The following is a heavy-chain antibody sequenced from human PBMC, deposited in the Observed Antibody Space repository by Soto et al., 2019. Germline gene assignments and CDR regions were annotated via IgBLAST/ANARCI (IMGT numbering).Heavy chain of an antibody. CDR3: APVPAASSYYNTDV. CDR1: GFAFSSYA. V-gene: IGHV3-23*01. CDR2: IVDTGGRT. D-gene: IGHD2-2*01. J-gene: IGHJ6*02. Sequence: GGSLRLSCTASGFAFSSYAMNWVRQAPGKGLEWVSGIVDTGGRTFYADSVKGRFTISRDNAKNALYLEMNSLRAEDTAIYYCAPVPAASSYYNTDVWGQGTTVTVSS.